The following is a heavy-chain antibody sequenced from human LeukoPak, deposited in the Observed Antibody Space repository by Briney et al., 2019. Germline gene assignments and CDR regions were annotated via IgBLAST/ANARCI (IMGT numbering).Heavy chain of an antibody. J-gene: IGHJ4*02. CDR1: GYSFTSYW. CDR3: ARGKASGDLYLDY. Sequence: GESLKISCQGSGYSFTSYWIGWVRQMPGKGLEWMGIIYPGDSDTRYSPSFQGQVTISADKSISTAYLQWSSLKASDTGMYYCARGKASGDLYLDYWGQGTRVTVSA. CDR2: IYPGDSDT. D-gene: IGHD2-15*01. V-gene: IGHV5-51*01.